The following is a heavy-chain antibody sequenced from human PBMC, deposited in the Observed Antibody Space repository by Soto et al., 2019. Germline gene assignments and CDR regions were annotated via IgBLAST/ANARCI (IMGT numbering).Heavy chain of an antibody. J-gene: IGHJ6*02. CDR2: TRNKANSYTT. CDR1: GFTFSDHY. V-gene: IGHV3-72*01. D-gene: IGHD3-10*01. Sequence: GGSLRLSCAASGFTFSDHYMDWVRQAPGKGLEWVGRTRNKANSYTTEYAASVKGRFTISRDDSKNSLYLQMNSLKTEDTAVYYCARGRPSMVRGKTYSMDVWGQGTTVTVSS. CDR3: ARGRPSMVRGKTYSMDV.